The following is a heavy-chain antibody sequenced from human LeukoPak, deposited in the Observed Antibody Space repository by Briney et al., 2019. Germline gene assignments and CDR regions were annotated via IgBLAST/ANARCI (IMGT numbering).Heavy chain of an antibody. CDR2: ISSDGSSI. V-gene: IGHV3-74*01. CDR3: ARAQMGAPTDY. Sequence: GGSLRLSCAVSGFTFSNYAMYWVRQAPGKGLVWVSRISSDGSSIIYADSVKGRFTISRDIAKNTLYLQMNSLRAEDTAVYYCARAQMGAPTDYWGQGTLVTVSS. CDR1: GFTFSNYA. D-gene: IGHD1-26*01. J-gene: IGHJ4*02.